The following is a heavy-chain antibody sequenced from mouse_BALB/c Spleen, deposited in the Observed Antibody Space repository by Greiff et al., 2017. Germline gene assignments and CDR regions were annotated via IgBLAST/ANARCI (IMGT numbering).Heavy chain of an antibody. D-gene: IGHD1-1*01. V-gene: IGHV5-4*02. CDR3: ARDYYYGSSYLYYAMDY. J-gene: IGHJ4*01. Sequence: EVKLVESGGGLVKPGGSLKLSCAASGFTFSDYYMYWVRQTPEKRLEWVATISDGGSYTYYPDSVKGRFTISRDNAKNNLYLQMSSLKSEDTAMYYCARDYYYGSSYLYYAMDYWGQGTSVTVSS. CDR1: GFTFSDYY. CDR2: ISDGGSYT.